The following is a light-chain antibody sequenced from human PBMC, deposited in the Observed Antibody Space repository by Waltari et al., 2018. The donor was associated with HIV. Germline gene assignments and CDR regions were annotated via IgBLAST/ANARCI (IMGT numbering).Light chain of an antibody. V-gene: IGLV2-8*01. CDR2: EVT. J-gene: IGLJ3*02. CDR3: SSYGDSLRVL. Sequence: HSAMPQPPSPSGSLGQSVTISCTGSHTDISAYYSFLWCQKHPRSAPNLLLYEVTRRPSTVSDRFAASRSGSTAFLTVAGLQPDDEATYFCSSYGDSLRVLFGGGTNVTVL. CDR1: HTDISAYYS.